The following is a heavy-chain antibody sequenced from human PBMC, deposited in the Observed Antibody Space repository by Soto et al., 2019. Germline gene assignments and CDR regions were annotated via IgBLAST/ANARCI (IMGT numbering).Heavy chain of an antibody. CDR1: GSTFSSYA. Sequence: QVQLVESGGGVVQPGRSLRLSCAVSGSTFSSYAMHWVRQAPGKGLEWVAVIRYDGSNEDYAASVKGRFTISRDNSKKTLFLQMNSMSVEDTAVYYGAREETGTFYCWGQGTLVTVSS. J-gene: IGHJ4*02. CDR2: IRYDGSNE. CDR3: AREETGTFYC. D-gene: IGHD1-1*01. V-gene: IGHV3-33*01.